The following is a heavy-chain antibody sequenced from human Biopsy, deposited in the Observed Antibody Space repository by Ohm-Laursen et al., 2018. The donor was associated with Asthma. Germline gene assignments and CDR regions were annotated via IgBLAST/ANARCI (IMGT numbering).Heavy chain of an antibody. D-gene: IGHD6-6*01. V-gene: IGHV3-30-3*01. CDR1: GFTFRSYA. Sequence: RSLRLSCTASGFTFRSYAMHWVRQAPGKGLEWVAVGGSYYDGGLKYYADSVNGRFTVSRDNSKDTLYLQVNSLRGDDTAVYYCARGKTWGRSYYFDYWGQGTLVTVSS. CDR2: GGSYYDGGLK. CDR3: ARGKTWGRSYYFDY. J-gene: IGHJ4*02.